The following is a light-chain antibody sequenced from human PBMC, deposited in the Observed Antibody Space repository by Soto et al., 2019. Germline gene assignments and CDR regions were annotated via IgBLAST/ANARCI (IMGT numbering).Light chain of an antibody. CDR3: SSYTNINTRAGV. CDR1: TSNIGSNY. Sequence: QSVLTQPPSASGTPGQGVTISCSGSTSNIGSNYVYWYQQHPGKAPKLIIYEVTDRPSGVSNRFSGSKSGNTASLTISGLQAEDEAEYYCSSYTNINTRAGVFGTGTKVTVL. J-gene: IGLJ1*01. V-gene: IGLV2-14*01. CDR2: EVT.